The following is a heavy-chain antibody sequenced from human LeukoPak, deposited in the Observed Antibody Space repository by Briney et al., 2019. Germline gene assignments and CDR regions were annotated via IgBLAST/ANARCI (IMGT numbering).Heavy chain of an antibody. CDR1: GGSFSGYY. V-gene: IGHV4-34*01. CDR2: INHSGST. J-gene: IGHJ4*02. D-gene: IGHD5-12*01. Sequence: SETLSLTCAVYGGSFSGYYWSWIRRPPGRGLEWIGEINHSGSTNCNPSLKSRVTISVDASKNQFSLKLSSVTAADTAVYYCARVGVATISSYFDYWGQGTLVTVSS. CDR3: ARVGVATISSYFDY.